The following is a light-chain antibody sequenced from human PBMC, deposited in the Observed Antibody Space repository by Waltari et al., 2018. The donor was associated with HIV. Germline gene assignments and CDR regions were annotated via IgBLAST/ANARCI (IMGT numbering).Light chain of an antibody. V-gene: IGLV1-51*01. Sequence: QSVLTQPPSVSAAPGQKVTISCSGYSSNIGRNFVSWYQQIPGTAPKLLIYENDKRPACIPDRFSGSKSGTSATLGITGLQTGDEADYYCGTWDSSLSAWVFGGGTKLTVL. J-gene: IGLJ3*02. CDR2: END. CDR1: SSNIGRNF. CDR3: GTWDSSLSAWV.